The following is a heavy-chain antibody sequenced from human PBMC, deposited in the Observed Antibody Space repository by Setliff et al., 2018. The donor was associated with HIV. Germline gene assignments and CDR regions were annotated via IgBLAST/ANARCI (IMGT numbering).Heavy chain of an antibody. J-gene: IGHJ6*03. CDR2: IKQDGSEK. Sequence: GGSLRLSCAASGLTFSSYSMSWVRQAPGKGLEWVANIKQDGSEKYYVDSVKGRFTLSRDNAKNSLYLQMNSLRAEDTAVYYCARVFWYGLPQIYYYMDVWGKGTTVTVSS. CDR1: GLTFSSYS. CDR3: ARVFWYGLPQIYYYMDV. V-gene: IGHV3-7*01. D-gene: IGHD2-8*02.